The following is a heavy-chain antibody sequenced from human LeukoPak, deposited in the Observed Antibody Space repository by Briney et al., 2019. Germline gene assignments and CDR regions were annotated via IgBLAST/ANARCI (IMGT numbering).Heavy chain of an antibody. J-gene: IGHJ5*02. CDR1: GFTFANSW. CDR3: ARSIVLSPAAPYIWFDP. V-gene: IGHV3-7*03. CDR2: IRQDGRDM. Sequence: GGSLRLSCAASGFTFANSWMIWVRQAPGKGLEWVANIRQDGRDMRYVDSVRGRFTISRDNAKSSLYLQMNSLRDEDTAVYYCARSIVLSPAAPYIWFDPWGQGTLVTVSS. D-gene: IGHD2-2*01.